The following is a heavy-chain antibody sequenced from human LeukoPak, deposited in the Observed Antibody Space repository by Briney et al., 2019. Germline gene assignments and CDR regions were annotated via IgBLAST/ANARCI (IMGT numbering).Heavy chain of an antibody. CDR2: ISGSSGST. CDR1: GFTFSSYA. D-gene: IGHD5-12*01. J-gene: IGHJ4*02. CDR3: AKDDSYSGYVY. V-gene: IGHV3-23*01. Sequence: PGGSLRLSCAASGFTFSSYAMSWVRQAPGKGLEWVSAISGSSGSTYYADSMKGRFTISRDNSKNTLYLQMNSLRAEDTAVYYCAKDDSYSGYVYWGQGTLVTVSS.